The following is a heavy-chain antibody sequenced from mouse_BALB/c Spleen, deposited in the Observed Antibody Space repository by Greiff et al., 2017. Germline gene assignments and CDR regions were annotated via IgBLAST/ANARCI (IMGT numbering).Heavy chain of an antibody. CDR3: AREGLRDYFDY. Sequence: QVHVKQSGAELAKPGASVKMSCKASGYTFTSYWMHWVKQRPGQGLEWIGYINPSTGYTEYNQKFKDKATLTADKSSSTAYMQLSSLTSEDSAVYYCAREGLRDYFDYWGQGTTLTVSA. CDR1: GYTFTSYW. D-gene: IGHD3-1*01. CDR2: INPSTGYT. V-gene: IGHV1-7*01. J-gene: IGHJ2*01.